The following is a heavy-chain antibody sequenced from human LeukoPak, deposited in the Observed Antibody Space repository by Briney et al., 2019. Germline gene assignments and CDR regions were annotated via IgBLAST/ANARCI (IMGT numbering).Heavy chain of an antibody. CDR1: GGTFSSYA. Sequence: ASVKVSCKASGGTFSSYAISWVRQAPGQGLEWLGWINPKSGGTDYAQQFQGGVTMTRDTSSSTDYLEVRSLRSDDTAVYYCARGAEAETSPLDFWGQGTPVTVSS. D-gene: IGHD6-13*01. CDR2: INPKSGGT. CDR3: ARGAEAETSPLDF. J-gene: IGHJ4*02. V-gene: IGHV1-2*02.